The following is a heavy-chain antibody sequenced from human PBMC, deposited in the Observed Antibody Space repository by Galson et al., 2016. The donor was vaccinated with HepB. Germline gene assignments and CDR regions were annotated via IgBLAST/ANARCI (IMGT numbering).Heavy chain of an antibody. D-gene: IGHD5-18*01. CDR3: ARGGGRGYSYRGDY. CDR2: ISPYNGNA. V-gene: IGHV1-18*04. J-gene: IGHJ4*02. CDR1: GNTFTDYG. Sequence: SVKVSCKASGNTFTDYGINWVRQAPGQGLEWMGWISPYNGNANYVEKLQGRVTMTTDTSTSTVYMELRSLRSDDTAVYYCARGGGRGYSYRGDYWGQGTLVTVSS.